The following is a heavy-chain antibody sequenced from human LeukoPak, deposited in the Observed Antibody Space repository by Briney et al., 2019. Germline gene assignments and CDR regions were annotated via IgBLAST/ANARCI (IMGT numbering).Heavy chain of an antibody. V-gene: IGHV3-21*01. D-gene: IGHD3-16*02. CDR2: ISSSGSHM. CDR3: ARLTFGGVIGFDY. J-gene: IGHJ4*02. Sequence: GGSLRLSCAASGFTFSSYSMNWVRQAPVKGLELVSSISSSGSHMYYADSVKGRFTISRDNAKNSLYLQMNSLRAEDTAVYYCARLTFGGVIGFDYWGQGTLVTVSS. CDR1: GFTFSSYS.